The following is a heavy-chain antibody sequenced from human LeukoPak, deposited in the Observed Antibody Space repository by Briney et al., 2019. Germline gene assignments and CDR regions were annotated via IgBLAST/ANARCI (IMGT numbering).Heavy chain of an antibody. CDR2: IYHSGST. V-gene: IGHV4-38-2*02. CDR3: ARDPGLGRAAAGPQLDY. J-gene: IGHJ4*02. Sequence: PSETLSLTCTVSGYSISSGYYWGWIRQPPGKGLEWIGSIYHSGSTYYNPSLKSRVTISVDTSKNQFSLKLSSVTAADTAVYYCARDPGLGRAAAGPQLDYWGQGTLVTVSS. CDR1: GYSISSGYY. D-gene: IGHD6-13*01.